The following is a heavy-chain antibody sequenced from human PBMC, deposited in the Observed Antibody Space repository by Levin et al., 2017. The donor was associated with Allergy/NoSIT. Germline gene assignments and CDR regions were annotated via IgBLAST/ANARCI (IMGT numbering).Heavy chain of an antibody. V-gene: IGHV3-9*01. CDR1: GFTFDDYA. D-gene: IGHD5-18*01. CDR2: ISWNSGSI. J-gene: IGHJ6*02. CDR3: ASGPYSYGYVGEDDYYGMDV. Sequence: PRGSLRLSCAASGFTFDDYAMHWVRQAPGKGLEWVSGISWNSGSIGYADSVKGRFTISRDNAKNSLYLQMNSLRAEDTALYYCASGPYSYGYVGEDDYYGMDVWGQGTTVTVSS.